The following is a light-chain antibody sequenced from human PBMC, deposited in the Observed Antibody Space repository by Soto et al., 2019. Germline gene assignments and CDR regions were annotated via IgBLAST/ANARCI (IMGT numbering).Light chain of an antibody. V-gene: IGKV1-39*01. Sequence: DIQMTQSPSSLSASVEDRVIITCRASQSISSYLNWYQQKPGKAPKLLIYAASSLQSGVPSRFSGSGSGTDFTLTISSLQPEDFATYYCQQGYSLQWTFGQGTKVDIK. CDR2: AAS. CDR3: QQGYSLQWT. J-gene: IGKJ1*01. CDR1: QSISSY.